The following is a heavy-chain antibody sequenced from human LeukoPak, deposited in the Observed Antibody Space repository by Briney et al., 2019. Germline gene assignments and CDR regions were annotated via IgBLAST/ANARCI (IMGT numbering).Heavy chain of an antibody. CDR3: ASCGHYSNYGGAFDI. V-gene: IGHV5-51*01. D-gene: IGHD4-11*01. CDR2: IYPGDSDT. Sequence: GESLKISCKGSGYSFTSYWIGWVRQMPGKGLEWMGIIYPGDSDTTYSPSFQGQVTISADKSISTAYLQWSSLKASDTDVYDYASCGHYSNYGGAFDIWGQGTMVTVSS. CDR1: GYSFTSYW. J-gene: IGHJ3*02.